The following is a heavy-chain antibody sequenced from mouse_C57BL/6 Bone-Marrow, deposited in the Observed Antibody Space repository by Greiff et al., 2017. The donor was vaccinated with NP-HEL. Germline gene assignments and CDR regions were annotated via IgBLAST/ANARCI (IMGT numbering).Heavy chain of an antibody. D-gene: IGHD1-1*01. CDR1: GFTFSSSA. J-gene: IGHJ1*03. Sequence: EVKLVESGGGLVKPGGSLKLSCAASGFTFSSSAMSWVRQTPEKRLEWVATISDGGSYTYYPDNVKGRFTISRDNAKNNLYLQMSHLKSEDTAMYYCARGYGSSLWYFDVWGTGTTVTVSS. CDR3: ARGYGSSLWYFDV. V-gene: IGHV5-4*03. CDR2: ISDGGSYT.